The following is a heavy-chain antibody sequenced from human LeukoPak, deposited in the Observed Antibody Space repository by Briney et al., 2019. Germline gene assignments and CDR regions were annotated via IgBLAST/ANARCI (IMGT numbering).Heavy chain of an antibody. D-gene: IGHD3-22*01. V-gene: IGHV3-23*01. CDR2: ISGSGGST. CDR3: AKVGYYYDSSGADVDAFDI. Sequence: GGTLRLSCAASGFTFSSYGMSWVRQAPGKGLEWVSAISGSGGSTYYADSVKGRFTISRDNSKNTLYLQMNSLRAEDTAVYYCAKVGYYYDSSGADVDAFDIWGQGTMVTVSS. J-gene: IGHJ3*02. CDR1: GFTFSSYG.